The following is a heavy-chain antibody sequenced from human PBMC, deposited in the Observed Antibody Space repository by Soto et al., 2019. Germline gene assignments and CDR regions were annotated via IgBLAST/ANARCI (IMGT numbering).Heavy chain of an antibody. D-gene: IGHD2-2*01. J-gene: IGHJ6*02. Sequence: SETLSLTCAVYGGSFSGYYWSWIRQPPGKGLEWIGEINHSGSTNYNPSLKSRVTISVDTSKNQFSLKLSSVTAADTAVYYCARELVVVPAARDYYYYGMDVSGQGTTVIVSS. V-gene: IGHV4-34*01. CDR1: GGSFSGYY. CDR3: ARELVVVPAARDYYYYGMDV. CDR2: INHSGST.